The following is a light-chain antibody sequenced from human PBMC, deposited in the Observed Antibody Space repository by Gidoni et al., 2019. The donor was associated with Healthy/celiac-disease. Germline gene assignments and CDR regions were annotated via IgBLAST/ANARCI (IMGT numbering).Light chain of an antibody. CDR2: DVS. J-gene: IGLJ1*01. CDR3: CSYAGSYV. CDR1: SSDGGGYNY. V-gene: IGLV2-11*01. Sequence: QSALTQPRAVSGSPGQSVTISCTGTSSDGGGYNYVSWYQQHPGKAPKLMIYDVSKRPSGVPDRFSGSTSGNTASLTISGLQAEDEADYYCCSYAGSYVFGTGTKVTVL.